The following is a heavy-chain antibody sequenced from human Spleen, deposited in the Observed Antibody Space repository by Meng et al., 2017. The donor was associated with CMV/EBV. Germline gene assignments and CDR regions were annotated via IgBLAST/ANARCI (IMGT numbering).Heavy chain of an antibody. CDR2: IFYSGST. Sequence: SETLSLTCSVSGASINSYYWNWIRQPPGKGLEWIGNIFYSGSTKYNPSLKSRVTISVDRAKNQFSLRLTSVTAADTAAYYCARGSSWTLGHWGQGTLVTVSS. CDR3: ARGSSWTLGH. CDR1: GASINSYY. D-gene: IGHD6-13*01. J-gene: IGHJ4*02. V-gene: IGHV4-59*01.